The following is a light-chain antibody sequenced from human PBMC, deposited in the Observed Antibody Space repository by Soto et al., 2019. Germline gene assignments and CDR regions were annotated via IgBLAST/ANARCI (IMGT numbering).Light chain of an antibody. V-gene: IGKV3-15*01. J-gene: IGKJ4*01. CDR1: QSVSSD. CDR2: GAS. CDR3: QQYNNWPPLT. Sequence: DIVVTQSPATLSVSPGERATLSCRASQSVSSDLAWYQQKPGQAPRLLTYGASTRATGIPARFSGSGSGTEFTLTISSLQSEDFAVYYCQQYNNWPPLTFGGGTKVDIK.